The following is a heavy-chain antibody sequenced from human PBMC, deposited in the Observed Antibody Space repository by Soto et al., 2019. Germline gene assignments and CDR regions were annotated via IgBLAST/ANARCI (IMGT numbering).Heavy chain of an antibody. CDR1: GGSFSGYY. Sequence: SETLSLTCAVYGGSFSGYYWSWIRQPPGKGLEWIGEINHSGSTNYNPSLKSRVTISVDTSKNQFSLKLSSVTAADTAVYYCARVVIEMATITLASYYYYGMDVWGQGTTVTVSS. CDR2: INHSGST. J-gene: IGHJ6*02. V-gene: IGHV4-34*01. D-gene: IGHD5-12*01. CDR3: ARVVIEMATITLASYYYYGMDV.